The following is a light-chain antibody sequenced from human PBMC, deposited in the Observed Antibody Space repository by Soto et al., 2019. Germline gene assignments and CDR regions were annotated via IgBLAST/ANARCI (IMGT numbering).Light chain of an antibody. V-gene: IGLV1-44*01. J-gene: IGLJ1*01. CDR3: AAWDDSLNGYV. Sequence: SVLTQPPPASGTPGQRGTISCSGSSSHIGSNTVNWYQQLPGTAPKLLIYSNNQRPSGVPDRFSGSKSGTSASLAISGLQSEDEADYYCAAWDDSLNGYVFGTGTKVTVL. CDR1: SSHIGSNT. CDR2: SNN.